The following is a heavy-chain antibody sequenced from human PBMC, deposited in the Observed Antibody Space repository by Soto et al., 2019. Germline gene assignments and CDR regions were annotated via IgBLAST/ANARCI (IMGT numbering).Heavy chain of an antibody. J-gene: IGHJ3*02. D-gene: IGHD2-2*02. CDR3: ARDHTALDAFDI. CDR1: GYTFTGYY. Sequence: SVKVSCKASGYTFTGYYMHWVRQAPGQGLERMGWINPNSGGTNYAQKFQGWVTMTRGTSISTAYMELSRLRSDDTAVYYCARDHTALDAFDIWGQGTMVTVSS. CDR2: INPNSGGT. V-gene: IGHV1-2*04.